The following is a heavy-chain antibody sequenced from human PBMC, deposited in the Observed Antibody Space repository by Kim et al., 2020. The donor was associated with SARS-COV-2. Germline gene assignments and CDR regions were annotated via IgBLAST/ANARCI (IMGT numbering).Heavy chain of an antibody. CDR2: ITGST. Sequence: GGSLRLSCTDPGFTFTTSALTWVRQSPGKGLEWVSSITGSTYYAYSVKGRLPISRDRFKNTLHLQMNRLRAEDTAVYYSGTHVSYGTGWG. D-gene: IGHD2-8*01. J-gene: IGHJ6*01. CDR1: GFTFTTSA. CDR3: GTHVSYGTG. V-gene: IGHV3-23*01.